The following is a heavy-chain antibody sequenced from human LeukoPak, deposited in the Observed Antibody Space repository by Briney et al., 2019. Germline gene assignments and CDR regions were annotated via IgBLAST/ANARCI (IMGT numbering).Heavy chain of an antibody. V-gene: IGHV1-2*02. CDR3: ARGYYYGSWSYYFDY. Sequence: ASVKVSCKASGYTFTGYYMHCVRQAPGQGLEWMGWINPNSGGTNYAQKFQGRVTMTRDTSISTAYMELSRLRSDDTAVYYCARGYYYGSWSYYFDYWGQGTLVTVSS. CDR1: GYTFTGYY. CDR2: INPNSGGT. J-gene: IGHJ4*02. D-gene: IGHD3-10*01.